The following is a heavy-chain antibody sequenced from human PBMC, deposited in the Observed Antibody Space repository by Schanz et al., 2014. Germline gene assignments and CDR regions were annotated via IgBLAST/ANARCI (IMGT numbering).Heavy chain of an antibody. D-gene: IGHD5-18*01. CDR3: TTAGRRGYSHYFYGMDV. J-gene: IGHJ6*02. CDR1: GFTSSNAW. V-gene: IGHV3-15*01. Sequence: EVQLVESGGGLVQPGRSLRLSCAASGFTSSNAWMSWVRQAPGKGLEWVGRIKTKTDGGTTDYAAPAKGRFTISRDDSTNTLYLHISSLKTEHTAVYSCTTAGRRGYSHYFYGMDVWGPGTTVTVSS. CDR2: IKTKTDGGTT.